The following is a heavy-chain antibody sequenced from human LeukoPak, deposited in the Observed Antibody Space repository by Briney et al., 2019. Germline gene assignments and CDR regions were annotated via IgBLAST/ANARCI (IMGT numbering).Heavy chain of an antibody. CDR2: IYYSGST. Sequence: PSETLSLTCTVSGGSISSYYWSWIRQPPGKGLEWIGYIYYSGSTNYNPSLKSRVTISVDTSKNQFSLKLSSVTAADTAVYYCARNTCSGGSCYQDYWGQGTLVTVSS. CDR1: GGSISSYY. CDR3: ARNTCSGGSCYQDY. V-gene: IGHV4-59*12. D-gene: IGHD2-15*01. J-gene: IGHJ4*02.